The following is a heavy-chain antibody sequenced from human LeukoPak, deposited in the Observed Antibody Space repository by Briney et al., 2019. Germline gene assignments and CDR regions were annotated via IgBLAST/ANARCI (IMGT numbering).Heavy chain of an antibody. CDR1: GGTFSSYA. CDR3: ASSDITSTNWYDVFYFDY. D-gene: IGHD1-1*01. CDR2: IIPIFGTA. Sequence: ASVKVSCKASGGTFSSYAISWVRQAPGQGLEWMGGIIPIFGTANYAQKFQGRVTITADESTSTAYMELSSLRSEDTAVYYCASSDITSTNWYDVFYFDYWGQGTLVTVSS. J-gene: IGHJ4*02. V-gene: IGHV1-69*01.